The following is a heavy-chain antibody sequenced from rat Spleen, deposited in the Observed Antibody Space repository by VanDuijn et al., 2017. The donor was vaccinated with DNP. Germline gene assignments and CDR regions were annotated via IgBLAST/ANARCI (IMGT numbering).Heavy chain of an antibody. CDR3: ARHGVFYGLTFAY. J-gene: IGHJ3*01. CDR2: ISYDGGGT. V-gene: IGHV5-7*01. CDR1: GFTFSNYD. D-gene: IGHD1-6*01. Sequence: EVQLVESGGGLVQPGRSLKLSCAASGFTFSNYDMAWVRQAPKKGLEWVATISYDGGGTFYRDSVKGRFTISRDNTKTTLYLQLDSLRSEDTATYYCARHGVFYGLTFAYWGQGTLVTVSS.